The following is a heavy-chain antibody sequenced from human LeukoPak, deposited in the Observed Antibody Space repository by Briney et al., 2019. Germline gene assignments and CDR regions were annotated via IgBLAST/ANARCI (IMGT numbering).Heavy chain of an antibody. J-gene: IGHJ4*02. CDR3: ARVSGYDFWSGSKPTATDY. D-gene: IGHD3-3*01. CDR1: GGSISSYY. Sequence: PSETLSLTCTVSGGSISSYYWSWIRQPAGKGLEWIGRIYTSGSTDYNPSLKSRVTMSVDTSKNQFSLKLSSVTAADTAVYYCARVSGYDFWSGSKPTATDYWGQGTLVTVSS. CDR2: IYTSGST. V-gene: IGHV4-4*07.